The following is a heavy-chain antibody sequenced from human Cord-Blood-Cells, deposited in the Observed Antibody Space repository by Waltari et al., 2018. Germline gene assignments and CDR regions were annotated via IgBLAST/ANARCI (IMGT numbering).Heavy chain of an antibody. CDR3: ASEAMASSSSPFDY. D-gene: IGHD6-6*01. CDR2: IYSGGST. J-gene: IGHJ4*02. Sequence: RQAPGKGLEWVSVIYSGGSTYYADSVKGRFTISRDNSKNTLYLQMNSLRAEDTAVYYCASEAMASSSSPFDYWGQGTLVTVSS. V-gene: IGHV3-53*01.